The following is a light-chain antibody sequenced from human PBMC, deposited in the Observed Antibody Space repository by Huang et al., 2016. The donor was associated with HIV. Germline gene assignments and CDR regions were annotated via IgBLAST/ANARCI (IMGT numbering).Light chain of an antibody. J-gene: IGKJ5*01. CDR3: QQRANWPPIT. Sequence: EIVLTQSPATLSLSPGERATLSCRASQSISSSLAGYQQKPGQAPRLLIFDASNRATGVPARLSSSGSGTDFTLTISSLEPEDFAVYYCQQRANWPPITFGQGTRLEIK. CDR1: QSISSS. V-gene: IGKV3-11*01. CDR2: DAS.